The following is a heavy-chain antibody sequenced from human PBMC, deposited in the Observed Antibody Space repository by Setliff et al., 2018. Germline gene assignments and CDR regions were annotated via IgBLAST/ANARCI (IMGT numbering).Heavy chain of an antibody. J-gene: IGHJ4*02. CDR1: GYTFTSYA. V-gene: IGHV1-3*01. Sequence: ASVKVSCKASGYTFTSYAMHWVRQAPGQRLEWMGWINAGNGNTKYSQKFQGRVTMTTDTSTSTAYMELTSLRSDDTAVYYCARASPHHPYDSSGYYYGDYWGQGTLVTVSS. CDR3: ARASPHHPYDSSGYYYGDY. D-gene: IGHD3-22*01. CDR2: INAGNGNT.